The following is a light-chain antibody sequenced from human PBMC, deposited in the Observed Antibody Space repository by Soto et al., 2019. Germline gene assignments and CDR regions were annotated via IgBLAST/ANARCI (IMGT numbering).Light chain of an antibody. J-gene: IGLJ2*01. CDR3: SSYTSSRTLV. CDR1: SSDVGAYRY. CDR2: DVI. Sequence: QSVLTQPASVSGSPGQSITISCTGTSSDVGAYRYVSWYQQHPGKAPKLMIYDVINRPSGVSNRFSGSKSGNTASLTISGLQAEDEADYYCSSYTSSRTLVFGGGTKVTVL. V-gene: IGLV2-14*01.